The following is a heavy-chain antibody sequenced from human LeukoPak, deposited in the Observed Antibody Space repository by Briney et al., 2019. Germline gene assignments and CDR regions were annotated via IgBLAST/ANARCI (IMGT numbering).Heavy chain of an antibody. CDR1: GFTFSNAW. D-gene: IGHD3-10*01. V-gene: IGHV4-59*03. J-gene: IGHJ3*02. Sequence: LRLSCAASGFTFSNAWMSWIRQPPGKGLEWIGYMYYSGNTSYNPSLKSRVTMSVDTSKTQFSLKLNSVTAADTAMYYCAGSLGITMVRGVIVDAFDIWGQGTMVVVSS. CDR2: MYYSGNT. CDR3: AGSLGITMVRGVIVDAFDI.